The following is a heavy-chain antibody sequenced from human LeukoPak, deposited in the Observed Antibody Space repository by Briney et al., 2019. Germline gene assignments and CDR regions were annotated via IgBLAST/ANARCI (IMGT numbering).Heavy chain of an antibody. D-gene: IGHD3-22*01. J-gene: IGHJ4*02. CDR3: ARGGRDSSGYSAY. CDR2: INHSGST. CDR1: GGSFSGYY. V-gene: IGHV4-34*01. Sequence: SETLSLTCAVYGGSFSGYYWSWIRQPPGKGLEWIGEINHSGSTNYNPSLKSRVTISVDTSKNRFSLKLSSVTAADTAVYYCARGGRDSSGYSAYWGQGTLVTVSS.